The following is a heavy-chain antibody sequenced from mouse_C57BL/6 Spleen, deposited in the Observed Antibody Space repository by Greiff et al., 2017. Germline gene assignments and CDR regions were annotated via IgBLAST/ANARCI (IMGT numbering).Heavy chain of an antibody. CDR2: ISYDGSN. CDR3: ARFCYYGSSLWYFDV. CDR1: GYSITSGYY. J-gene: IGHJ1*03. Sequence: DVQLQESGPGLVKPSQSLSLTCSVTGYSITSGYYWNWIRQFPGNKLEWMGYISYDGSNNYNPSLKNRISITRDTSKNQFFLKLNSVTTEDTATXYCARFCYYGSSLWYFDVWGTGTTVTVSS. V-gene: IGHV3-6*01. D-gene: IGHD1-1*01.